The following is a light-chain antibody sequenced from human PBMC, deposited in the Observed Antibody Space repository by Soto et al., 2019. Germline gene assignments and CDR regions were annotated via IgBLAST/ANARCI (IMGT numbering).Light chain of an antibody. Sequence: QSLLTQPPPAARAHRQSVTIPCTGNKNDIGVYDFVSWYQHHPGKAPRLIIYEVVQRPSGVPDRFSGSKSGNTASLTVSGLQAADEADYFCKSYAGSNTYVFGSGTKV. CDR2: EVV. V-gene: IGLV2-8*01. J-gene: IGLJ1*01. CDR1: KNDIGVYDF. CDR3: KSYAGSNTYV.